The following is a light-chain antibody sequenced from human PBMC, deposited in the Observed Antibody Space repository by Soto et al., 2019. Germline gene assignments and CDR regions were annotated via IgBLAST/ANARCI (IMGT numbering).Light chain of an antibody. CDR3: LQDYNYPWT. J-gene: IGKJ1*01. CDR2: DAS. Sequence: EIVLTQSPATLSLSPVERATLSCMASQSVSSYLAWYQQKPGQAPRLLIYDASNRATGIPARFSGSGSGTDFTLTISSLEPEDFATYYCLQDYNYPWTFGQGTKVDIK. CDR1: QSVSSY. V-gene: IGKV3-11*01.